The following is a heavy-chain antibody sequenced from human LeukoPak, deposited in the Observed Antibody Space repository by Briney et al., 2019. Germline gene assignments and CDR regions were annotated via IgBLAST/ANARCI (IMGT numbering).Heavy chain of an antibody. CDR2: MNPNSGNT. CDR3: ARGGIAVAAAEAYYYYGMDV. V-gene: IGHV1-8*01. CDR1: GYTFTSYD. D-gene: IGHD6-13*01. J-gene: IGHJ6*02. Sequence: GASVKVSCKASGYTFTSYDINWVRQATGQGLEWMGWMNPNSGNTGYAQKFQGRVTMTRNTSISTAYMELSSLRSEDTAVYYCARGGIAVAAAEAYYYYGMDVWDQGTTVTVSS.